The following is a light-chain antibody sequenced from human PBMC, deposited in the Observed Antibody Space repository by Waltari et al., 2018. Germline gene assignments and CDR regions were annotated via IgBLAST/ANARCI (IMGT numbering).Light chain of an antibody. CDR3: LHLNNFPLS. Sequence: DIQLTQSPSFLSASVRDRVTITRRASHGISTYLAWYQQKPGKAPKLLIYAASTLQNDIPSRFSGSGSGTEFTLTISSLQPEDFATYYCLHLNNFPLSFGGGTKVELK. CDR1: HGISTY. J-gene: IGKJ4*01. V-gene: IGKV1-9*01. CDR2: AAS.